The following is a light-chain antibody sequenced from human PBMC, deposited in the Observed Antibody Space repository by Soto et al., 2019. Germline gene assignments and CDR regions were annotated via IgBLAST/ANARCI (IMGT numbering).Light chain of an antibody. V-gene: IGKV2-28*01. CDR2: LGS. Sequence: DIVMTQSPLSLPVTPGEPASISCRSSQSLLHSNGYNYLDWYLQKPGQSPQLLIYLGSNRASGVPDRFSGSGSGTVFTLKISRVEAEDVGVYYCMQALQTPYTFGQGTKLEIQ. CDR3: MQALQTPYT. J-gene: IGKJ2*01. CDR1: QSLLHSNGYNY.